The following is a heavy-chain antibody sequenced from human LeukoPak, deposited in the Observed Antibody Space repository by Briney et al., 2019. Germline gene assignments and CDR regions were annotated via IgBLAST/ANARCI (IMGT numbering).Heavy chain of an antibody. Sequence: ASVKVSCKASGYTFTSYGISWVRQAPGQGLEWMGWINPNSGGTNYAQKFQGWVTMTRDTSISTAYMELSRLRSDDTAVYYCARAPDQAYGMDVWGQGTTVTVSS. CDR2: INPNSGGT. V-gene: IGHV1-2*04. CDR3: ARAPDQAYGMDV. D-gene: IGHD1-14*01. CDR1: GYTFTSYG. J-gene: IGHJ6*02.